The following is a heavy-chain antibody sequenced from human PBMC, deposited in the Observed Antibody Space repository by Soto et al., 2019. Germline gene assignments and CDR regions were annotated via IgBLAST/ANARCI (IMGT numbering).Heavy chain of an antibody. D-gene: IGHD3-22*01. J-gene: IGHJ3*02. V-gene: IGHV3-30*18. CDR3: AKDLGPMIVPNGAFDI. CDR2: ISYDGSNK. Sequence: GGSLTLSCAASGFTFSSYGMHWVRQAPGKGLEWVAVISYDGSNKYYADSVKGRFTISRDNSKNTLYLQMNSLRAEDTAVYYCAKDLGPMIVPNGAFDIWGQGTMVTVSS. CDR1: GFTFSSYG.